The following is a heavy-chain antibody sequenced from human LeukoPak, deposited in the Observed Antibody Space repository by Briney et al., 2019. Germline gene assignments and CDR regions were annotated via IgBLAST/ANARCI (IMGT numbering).Heavy chain of an antibody. CDR3: AKGGTYGGGADY. J-gene: IGHJ4*02. CDR2: IYHSGST. D-gene: IGHD1-26*01. Sequence: SETLSLTCTVSGYSISSGYYWGWIRQPPGKGLEWIGSIYHSGSTYYNPSLKSRVTISLDTSNNQVSLRLSSVTAADTAVYYCAKGGTYGGGADYWGQGTLVTVSS. CDR1: GYSISSGYY. V-gene: IGHV4-38-2*02.